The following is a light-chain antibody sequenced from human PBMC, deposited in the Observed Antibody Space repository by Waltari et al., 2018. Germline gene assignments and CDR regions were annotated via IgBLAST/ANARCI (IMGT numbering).Light chain of an antibody. CDR3: ATWDVSLTAWV. V-gene: IGLV1-51*01. CDR1: SSNIGNNY. J-gene: IGLJ3*02. CDR2: DNN. Sequence: QSVLTQPPSVSAAPGQKVTIACSGSSSNIGNNYLSWYQQLPGTAPKLLIYDNNERPSGIPDRFSGSKSGTSATLGITGLQTGDEADYYCATWDVSLTAWVFGGGTKLTVL.